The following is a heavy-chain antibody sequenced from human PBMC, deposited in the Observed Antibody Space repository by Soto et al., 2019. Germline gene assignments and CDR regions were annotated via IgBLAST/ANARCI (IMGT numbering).Heavy chain of an antibody. V-gene: IGHV1-69*12. CDR1: GGTFRNSA. J-gene: IGHJ6*02. D-gene: IGHD1-1*01. CDR2: IMPIFRTP. Sequence: QVQLEQSGAEVKKPGSSVKVSCKASGGTFRNSAISWVRQAPGQGLEWMGGIMPIFRTPDYAQKFQGRVTMTADESTNTAYMELSGLRSDDTAVYYCARDNDRPQLGGNYYYILDVWGHGTTVTVSS. CDR3: ARDNDRPQLGGNYYYILDV.